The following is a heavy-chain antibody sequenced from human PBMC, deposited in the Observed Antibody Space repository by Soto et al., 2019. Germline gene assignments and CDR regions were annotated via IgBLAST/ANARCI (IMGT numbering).Heavy chain of an antibody. D-gene: IGHD6-6*01. CDR1: GYTFTGYY. J-gene: IGHJ6*02. V-gene: IGHV1-2*02. CDR2: INPNSGGA. CDR3: ARDHYSSSSLYYYYYGMDV. Sequence: EASVKVSCKASGYTFTGYYMHWVRQAPGQGLEWMGWINPNSGGANYAQKFQGRVTMTRDTSITTAYMELSRLRSDDTAVYYCARDHYSSSSLYYYYYGMDVWGQGTTVTVSS.